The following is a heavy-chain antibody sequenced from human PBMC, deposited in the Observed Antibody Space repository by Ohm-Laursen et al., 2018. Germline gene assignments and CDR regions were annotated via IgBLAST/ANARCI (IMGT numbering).Heavy chain of an antibody. CDR1: GGSFSGYY. CDR3: ARARLITMVRGVKAFDI. Sequence: SDTLSLTCAVYGGSFSGYYRSWIRQPPGKGLEWIGEINHSGSTNYNPSLKSRVTISVDTSKNQFSLKLRSVTAADTAVYYCARARLITMVRGVKAFDIWGQGTMVTVSS. CDR2: INHSGST. J-gene: IGHJ3*02. D-gene: IGHD3-10*01. V-gene: IGHV4-34*01.